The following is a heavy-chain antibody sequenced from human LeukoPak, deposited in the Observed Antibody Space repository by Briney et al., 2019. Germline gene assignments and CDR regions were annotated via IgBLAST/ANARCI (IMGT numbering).Heavy chain of an antibody. V-gene: IGHV1-18*01. CDR2: ISAYNGNT. Sequence: GESLKISCKGSGYTFTSYGISWVRQAPGQGLEWMGWISAYNGNTNYAQKLQGRVTMTTDTSTSTAYMELRSLRSDDTAVYYCARISGDLDYDILGGPYYFDYWGQGTLVTVSS. D-gene: IGHD3-9*01. CDR3: ARISGDLDYDILGGPYYFDY. CDR1: GYTFTSYG. J-gene: IGHJ4*02.